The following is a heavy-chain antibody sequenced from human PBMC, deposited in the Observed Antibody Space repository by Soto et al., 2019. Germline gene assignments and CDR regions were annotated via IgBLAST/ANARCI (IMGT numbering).Heavy chain of an antibody. CDR2: IYWDDDK. V-gene: IGHV2-5*02. CDR1: GFSLSTSGVG. Sequence: QITLKESGPTLVKPTQTLTLTCTFSGFSLSTSGVGVGWIRQPPGKALEWLALIYWDDDKRLSPSLKSRLTITKDTSKNQVVLTMTNVDPVDTATYYCAHRAVLLEYDIGNDAFDVWGPGTMVTVSS. D-gene: IGHD1-1*01. CDR3: AHRAVLLEYDIGNDAFDV. J-gene: IGHJ3*01.